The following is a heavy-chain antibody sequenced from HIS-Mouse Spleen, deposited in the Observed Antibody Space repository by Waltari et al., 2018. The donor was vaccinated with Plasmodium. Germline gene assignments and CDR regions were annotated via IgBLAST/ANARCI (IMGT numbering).Heavy chain of an antibody. Sequence: EVQLVESGGGLVKPGGSLRLSCAASGFTFSSYSMNWVRRATGKGLEWVSSISSSSSYIYYADSVKGRFTISRDNAKNSLYLQMNSLRAEDTAVYYCARDQNNWGSGWYFDLWGRGTLVTVSS. J-gene: IGHJ2*01. CDR2: ISSSSSYI. V-gene: IGHV3-21*01. D-gene: IGHD7-27*01. CDR1: GFTFSSYS. CDR3: ARDQNNWGSGWYFDL.